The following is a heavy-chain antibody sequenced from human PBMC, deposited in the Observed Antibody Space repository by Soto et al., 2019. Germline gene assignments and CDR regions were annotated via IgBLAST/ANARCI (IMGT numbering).Heavy chain of an antibody. D-gene: IGHD6-19*01. CDR3: ARDVYSSGLGGMDV. CDR1: GFTFSSYG. V-gene: IGHV3-33*01. CDR2: IWYDGSNK. Sequence: QVQLVESGGGVVQPGRSLRLSCAASGFTFSSYGMHWVRQAPGKGLEWVAVIWYDGSNKYYADSVKGRFTISRDNSKNTLYLQMNSLRAEDTAVYYCARDVYSSGLGGMDVWGQGTTVTVSS. J-gene: IGHJ6*02.